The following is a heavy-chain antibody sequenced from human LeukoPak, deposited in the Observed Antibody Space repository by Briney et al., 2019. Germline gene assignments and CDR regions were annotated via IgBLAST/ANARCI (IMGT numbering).Heavy chain of an antibody. CDR3: ARIPHPDYADAQ. J-gene: IGHJ4*02. CDR1: GFSFTTYW. V-gene: IGHV3-48*04. Sequence: GGSLRLSCGASGFSFTTYWMGWVHQAPGKGLEWVSYISSSGGTMDYADSVKGRFTVSRDNGKKLVHLQLNSLRAEDTAVYFCARIPHPDYADAQWGQGTLVIVSS. CDR2: ISSSGGTM. D-gene: IGHD4-17*01.